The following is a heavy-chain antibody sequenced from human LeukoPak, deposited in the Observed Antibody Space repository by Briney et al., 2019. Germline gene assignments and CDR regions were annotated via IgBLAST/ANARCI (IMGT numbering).Heavy chain of an antibody. Sequence: GGSLRLSCAASGFTFSSYGMHWVRQAPGKGLEWVALIWYDGSNKYYADSVKGRLTISRDNSKNTLYLQMNSLRAEDTAVYYCAREGPRGNSQFDYWGQRALVTVSS. J-gene: IGHJ4*02. CDR1: GFTFSSYG. V-gene: IGHV3-33*01. D-gene: IGHD2/OR15-2a*01. CDR3: AREGPRGNSQFDY. CDR2: IWYDGSNK.